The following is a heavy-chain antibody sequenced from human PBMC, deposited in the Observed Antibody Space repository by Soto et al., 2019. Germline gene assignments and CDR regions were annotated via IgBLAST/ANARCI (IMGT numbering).Heavy chain of an antibody. V-gene: IGHV3-11*01. CDR2: ISSSGSTI. J-gene: IGHJ4*02. CDR1: GFTFSDYY. CDR3: ARAPYGYPRPFHFDY. D-gene: IGHD1-1*01. Sequence: GGSLRLSCAASGFTFSDYYMSWIRQAPGKGLEWVSYISSSGSTIYYADSVKGRFTISRDNAKNSLYLQMNSLRAEDTAVYYCARAPYGYPRPFHFDYWGQGTLVTVSS.